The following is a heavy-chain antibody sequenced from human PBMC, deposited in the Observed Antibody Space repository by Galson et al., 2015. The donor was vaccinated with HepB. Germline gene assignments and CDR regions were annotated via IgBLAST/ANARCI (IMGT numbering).Heavy chain of an antibody. V-gene: IGHV3-48*02. D-gene: IGHD3-3*01. J-gene: IGHJ4*02. CDR1: GFTFSSYS. Sequence: SLRLSCAASGFTFSSYSMNWVRQAPGKGLEWVSYISSSSSTIYYADSVKGRFTISRDNAKNSLYLQMNSLRDEDTAVYYCARDVWGVVIMGTNYFDYWGQGTLVTVSS. CDR3: ARDVWGVVIMGTNYFDY. CDR2: ISSSSSTI.